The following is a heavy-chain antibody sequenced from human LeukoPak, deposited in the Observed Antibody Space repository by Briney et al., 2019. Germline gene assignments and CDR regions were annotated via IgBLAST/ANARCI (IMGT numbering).Heavy chain of an antibody. CDR1: GFIFSSYE. CDR2: ISSSGRTM. D-gene: IGHD1-26*01. J-gene: IGHJ4*02. V-gene: IGHV3-48*03. Sequence: GGSLRLSCAASGFIFSSYEMSWVRQAPGKGLEWVSYISSSGRTMYYADSVKGRFTVSRDNAKNSLYLQMNSLRAADTAIYYCARDNYSGSRYFDHWGQGTLVTVSS. CDR3: ARDNYSGSRYFDH.